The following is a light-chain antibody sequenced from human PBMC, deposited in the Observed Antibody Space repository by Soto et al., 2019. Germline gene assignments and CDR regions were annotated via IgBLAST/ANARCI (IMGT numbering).Light chain of an antibody. V-gene: IGLV1-40*01. J-gene: IGLJ2*01. Sequence: QSVLTQPPSVSGAPGQRVTISCTGSSSNIGGAYDVHWYQRLPGTAPKLLIYGNSNRPSGVPDRFSGSKSGTSASLAITGLQTEDEADYYCQSYDSGLSGSNVVFGGGTKLTVL. CDR3: QSYDSGLSGSNVV. CDR2: GNS. CDR1: SSNIGGAYD.